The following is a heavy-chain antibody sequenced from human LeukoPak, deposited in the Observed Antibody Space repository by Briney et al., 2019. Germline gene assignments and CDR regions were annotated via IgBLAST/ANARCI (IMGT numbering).Heavy chain of an antibody. CDR2: INHSGST. CDR1: GGSFSGYY. CDR3: ARGLARDAFDI. D-gene: IGHD3-16*01. Sequence: SETLSLTCAVYGGSFSGYYWSWIRQPPGKGLEWIGEINHSGSTNYNPSLKSRVTISVDTSKNQFSLKLSSVTAADTAVYYCARGLARDAFDIWGQGTMVTVSS. V-gene: IGHV4-34*01. J-gene: IGHJ3*02.